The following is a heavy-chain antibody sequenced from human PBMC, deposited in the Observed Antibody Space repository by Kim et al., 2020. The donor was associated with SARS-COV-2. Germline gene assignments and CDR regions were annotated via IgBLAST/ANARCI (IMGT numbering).Heavy chain of an antibody. D-gene: IGHD5-18*01. CDR3: ARESDTAMVTSNDY. J-gene: IGHJ4*02. CDR1: GFTFSSYW. Sequence: GGSLRLSCAASGFTFSSYWMSWVRQAPGKGLEWVANIKQDGSEKYYVDSVKGRFTISRDNAKNSLYLQMNSLRAEDTAVYYCARESDTAMVTSNDYWGQGTLVTVSS. V-gene: IGHV3-7*03. CDR2: IKQDGSEK.